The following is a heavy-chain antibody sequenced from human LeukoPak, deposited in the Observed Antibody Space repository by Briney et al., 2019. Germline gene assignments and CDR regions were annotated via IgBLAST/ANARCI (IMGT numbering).Heavy chain of an antibody. J-gene: IGHJ4*02. Sequence: GGSLRLSCAASGFTFSSYWMSWVRQAPGNGPEWVANIKEDESEKNYVDSVKGRFTISRDSAKNSLYLQMNSLRAEDTAVYYCARVGSGSSYRPFDYWGQGTLVTVSS. D-gene: IGHD3-10*01. CDR1: GFTFSSYW. V-gene: IGHV3-7*01. CDR2: IKEDESEK. CDR3: ARVGSGSSYRPFDY.